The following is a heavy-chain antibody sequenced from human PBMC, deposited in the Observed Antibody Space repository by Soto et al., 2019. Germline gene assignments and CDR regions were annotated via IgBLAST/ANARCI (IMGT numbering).Heavy chain of an antibody. Sequence: SSETLSLTCTVSGGSISSYYWSWIRQPPGKGLEWIGYIYYSGSTNYNPSLKSRVTISVDTSKNQFSLKLSSVTAADTAVYYCARLGFGGNSDWFDPWGQGTLVTVSS. V-gene: IGHV4-59*01. CDR1: GGSISSYY. D-gene: IGHD2-21*02. J-gene: IGHJ5*02. CDR2: IYYSGST. CDR3: ARLGFGGNSDWFDP.